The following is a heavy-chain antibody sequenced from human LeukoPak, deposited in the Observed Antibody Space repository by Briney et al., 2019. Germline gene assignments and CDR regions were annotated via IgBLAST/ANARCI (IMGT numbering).Heavy chain of an antibody. CDR3: ARVANVVGAIRI. CDR1: GGSVSSGTYY. J-gene: IGHJ4*02. V-gene: IGHV4-30-2*01. Sequence: SQTLSLTCTVSGGSVSSGTYYWSWIRQPPGEGLEWIGRENYYNVSLKSRVTISVDRSKNQFSLRLSSVTAADTAVYYCARVANVVGAIRIWGQGTLVTVSS. D-gene: IGHD1-26*01. CDR2: EN.